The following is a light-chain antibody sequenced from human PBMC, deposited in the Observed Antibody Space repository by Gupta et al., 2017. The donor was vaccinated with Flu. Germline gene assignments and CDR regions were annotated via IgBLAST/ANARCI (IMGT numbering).Light chain of an antibody. V-gene: IGLV2-14*01. CDR2: EVT. J-gene: IGLJ1*01. CDR1: SSDGGGYNY. CDR3: SSYASSSSYV. Sequence: SSDGGGYNYVSWYQHHPGEAPKITNYEVTSRPSGVSNRFSGAKSGNTASLTIAGLQADDEADYFCSSYASSSSYVFGTGTKVTVL.